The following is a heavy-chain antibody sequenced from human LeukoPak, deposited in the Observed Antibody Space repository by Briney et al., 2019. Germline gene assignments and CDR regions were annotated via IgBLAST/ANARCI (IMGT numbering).Heavy chain of an antibody. CDR1: GGSISSGRYY. J-gene: IGHJ4*02. CDR2: INHSGST. CDR3: ARPRYCSSTSCYRGAFDY. V-gene: IGHV4-39*07. Sequence: PSETLSLTCTVSGGSISSGRYYWSWIRQPPGKGLEWIGEINHSGSTNYNPSLKSRVTISVDTSKNQFSLKLSSVTAADTAVYYCARPRYCSSTSCYRGAFDYWGQGTLVTVSS. D-gene: IGHD2-2*02.